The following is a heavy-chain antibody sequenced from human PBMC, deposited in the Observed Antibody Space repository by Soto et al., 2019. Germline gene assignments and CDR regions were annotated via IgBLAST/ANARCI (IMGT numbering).Heavy chain of an antibody. CDR2: ISYDGSNK. J-gene: IGHJ6*02. D-gene: IGHD6-13*01. CDR1: GFTFSSYG. CDR3: AKDLAAAGSAYYYYYGLDV. V-gene: IGHV3-30*18. Sequence: GGSLRLSCAASGFTFSSYGVHWVRQAPGKGLEWVAFISYDGSNKYYADSVEGRFTISRDNSKNTLYLQMNSLRAEDTAVYYCAKDLAAAGSAYYYYYGLDVWGQGTTVTVSS.